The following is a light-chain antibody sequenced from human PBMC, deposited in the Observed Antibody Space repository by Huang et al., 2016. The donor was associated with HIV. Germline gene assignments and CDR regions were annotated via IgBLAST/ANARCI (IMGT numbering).Light chain of an antibody. CDR1: QDISSY. Sequence: IQLTQSPSSLSASVGDRVTITCRASQDISSYLAWYQQKPGKAPKLLIYAASTLQSGVPSRFSGSGSGTDFTLTISSLQPEDFATYYCQQLNSYPPFTFGHGTKVDI. CDR2: AAS. CDR3: QQLNSYPPFT. V-gene: IGKV1-9*01. J-gene: IGKJ3*01.